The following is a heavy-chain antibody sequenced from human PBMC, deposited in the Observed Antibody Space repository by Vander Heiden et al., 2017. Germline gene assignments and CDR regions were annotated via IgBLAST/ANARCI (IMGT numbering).Heavy chain of an antibody. D-gene: IGHD3-16*02. CDR1: GFTFSSYG. CDR2: IWYDGSNK. V-gene: IGHV3-33*01. J-gene: IGHJ5*02. CDR3: ARDRVDYVGGSYRSGWFDP. Sequence: QVQLVESGGGVVQPGRSLRLSCAASGFTFSSYGMDWVRQAPGKGLEWVAVIWYDGSNKYYAESVKGRVTISRDNSKNTLYLQMNSLRAEDTAVYYCARDRVDYVGGSYRSGWFDPWGHGTLVTVYS.